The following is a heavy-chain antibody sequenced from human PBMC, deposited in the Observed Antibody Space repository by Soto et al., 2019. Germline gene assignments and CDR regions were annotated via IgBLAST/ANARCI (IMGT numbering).Heavy chain of an antibody. V-gene: IGHV1-69*13. CDR3: ARGPTYYDILTGLDY. CDR2: IIPIFGTA. D-gene: IGHD3-9*01. CDR1: GGTFSSYA. Sequence: ASVKVSCKASGGTFSSYAISWVRQAPGQGLEWMGGIIPIFGTANYAQKFQGRVTITADESTSTAYMELSSLRSEDTAVYYCARGPTYYDILTGLDYWGQGTLVTVSS. J-gene: IGHJ4*02.